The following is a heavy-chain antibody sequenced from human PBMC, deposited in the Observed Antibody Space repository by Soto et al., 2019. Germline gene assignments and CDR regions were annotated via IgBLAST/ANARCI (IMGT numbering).Heavy chain of an antibody. CDR3: AAPRDEYGSGISWFTYGMDV. Sequence: LRLSCLASGFTFSDYAMTWVRHVPVSGLELVSSLNGAGGSTYYADSVRGRFTISRDNSQNTLFLQMNRLTVDDTAIYYCAAPRDEYGSGISWFTYGMDVWGQGTTVTVSS. D-gene: IGHD3-10*01. CDR2: LNGAGGST. CDR1: GFTFSDYA. J-gene: IGHJ6*02. V-gene: IGHV3-23*01.